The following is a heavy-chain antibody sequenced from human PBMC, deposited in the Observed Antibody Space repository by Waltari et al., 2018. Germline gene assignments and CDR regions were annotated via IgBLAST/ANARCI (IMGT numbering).Heavy chain of an antibody. CDR1: GLTFADYA. CDR3: AKGRAARYFDY. J-gene: IGHJ4*02. D-gene: IGHD6-6*01. Sequence: EVQLVESGGGLVQPGRSLRLSCAASGLTFADYALHWVPQAPGKGLEWVSGISWNSGSIGYADSVKGRFTISRDNAKNSLYLQMNSLRAEDTALYYCAKGRAARYFDYWGQGTLVTVSS. V-gene: IGHV3-9*01. CDR2: ISWNSGSI.